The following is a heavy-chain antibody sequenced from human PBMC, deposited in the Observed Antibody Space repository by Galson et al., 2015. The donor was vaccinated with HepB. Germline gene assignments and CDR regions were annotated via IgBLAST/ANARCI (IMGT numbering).Heavy chain of an antibody. D-gene: IGHD1-14*01. CDR1: GGSFSGYY. CDR3: ARGREEPTRDGGGHY. Sequence: SETLSLTCAVYGGSFSGYYWSWIRQPPGKGLEWIGEINHSGSTNYNPSLKSRVTISVDTSKNQFSLKLSSVTAADTAVYYCARGREEPTRDGGGHYWGQGTLVTVSS. J-gene: IGHJ4*02. CDR2: INHSGST. V-gene: IGHV4-34*01.